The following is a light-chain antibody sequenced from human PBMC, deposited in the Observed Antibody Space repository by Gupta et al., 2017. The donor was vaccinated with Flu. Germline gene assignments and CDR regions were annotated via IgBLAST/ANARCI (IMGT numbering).Light chain of an antibody. Sequence: EIVLTQSPGTLSLSPGDRATLSCRASQTVITTYLAWYQLKPGRAPRLLIYGASNRATGIADRFSGSGSGTDFTLTISRLEPDDFAVYYCQHYASPPWHFGQGTKVEIK. CDR3: QHYASPPWH. CDR1: QTVITTY. J-gene: IGKJ1*01. V-gene: IGKV3-20*01. CDR2: GAS.